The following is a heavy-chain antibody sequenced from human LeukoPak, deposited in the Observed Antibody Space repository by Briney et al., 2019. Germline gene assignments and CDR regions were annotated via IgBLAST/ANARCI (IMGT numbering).Heavy chain of an antibody. CDR3: ARAMGIPAEIDY. CDR2: MNPNSGNT. Sequence: GSSVKVSCKTTGGRFKSYGFNWVRQATGQGLEWMGWMNPNSGNTGYAQKFQGRVTMTRNTSISTAYMELSSLRSEDTAVYYCARAMGIPAEIDYWGQGTLVTVSS. J-gene: IGHJ4*02. V-gene: IGHV1-8*01. D-gene: IGHD6-13*01. CDR1: GGRFKSYG.